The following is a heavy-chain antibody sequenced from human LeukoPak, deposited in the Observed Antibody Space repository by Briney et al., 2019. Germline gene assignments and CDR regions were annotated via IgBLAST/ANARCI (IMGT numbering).Heavy chain of an antibody. CDR3: ARDEGNTGWYTFDY. Sequence: SQTLSLTCAISGESVSSINGAWNWIRQSPSRGLEWLGRTYYRSKWYFDYAESMKGRINISPDTSQNLFSLQLTSVTPDDTAVYYCARDEGNTGWYTFDYWGQGTPVTVSS. V-gene: IGHV6-1*01. CDR2: TYYRSKWYF. CDR1: GESVSSINGA. D-gene: IGHD6-19*01. J-gene: IGHJ4*02.